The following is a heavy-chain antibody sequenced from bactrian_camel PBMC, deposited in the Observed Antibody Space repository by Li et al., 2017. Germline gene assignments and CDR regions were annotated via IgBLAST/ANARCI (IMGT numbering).Heavy chain of an antibody. CDR2: IYTDGSRT. V-gene: IGHV3-2*01. CDR1: GFTFSSYY. D-gene: IGHD6*01. Sequence: HVQLVESGGGLVQPGGSLRLSCAASGFTFSSYYMSWVRQAPGKGLEWVASIYTDGSRTYYADSVKGRFAISRDNAKNTLYLQMNSLKSEDTAMYYCAKVEDGGSWYDVSEERGQGTQVTVS. J-gene: IGHJ4*01.